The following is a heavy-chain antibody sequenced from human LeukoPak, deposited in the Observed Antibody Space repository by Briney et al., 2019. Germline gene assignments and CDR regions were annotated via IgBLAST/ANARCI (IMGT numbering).Heavy chain of an antibody. V-gene: IGHV3-64D*06. J-gene: IGHJ4*02. Sequence: GGSLRLSCSASGFIFSSYAMHWVRQAPGKGPEYVSAISPNGGTTYYADSVKGRFSISRDNSKNVLYLQMSSLRPEDTAVYYCVPKGNEGYWGQGTLVTVSS. CDR3: VPKGNEGY. CDR1: GFIFSSYA. CDR2: ISPNGGTT. D-gene: IGHD1-1*01.